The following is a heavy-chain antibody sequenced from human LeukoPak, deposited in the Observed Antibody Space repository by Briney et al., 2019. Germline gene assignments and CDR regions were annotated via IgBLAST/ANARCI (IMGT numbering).Heavy chain of an antibody. J-gene: IGHJ3*02. Sequence: GGSLRLSCAASGFTFDDYAMHWVRQAPGKGLEWVSGISWNSGSIGYADSVKGRFTISRDNAKNSLYLQMNSLRAEDMALYYCAKGGDYYDSSGYYRDAFDIWGQGTMVTVSS. CDR2: ISWNSGSI. D-gene: IGHD3-22*01. V-gene: IGHV3-9*03. CDR1: GFTFDDYA. CDR3: AKGGDYYDSSGYYRDAFDI.